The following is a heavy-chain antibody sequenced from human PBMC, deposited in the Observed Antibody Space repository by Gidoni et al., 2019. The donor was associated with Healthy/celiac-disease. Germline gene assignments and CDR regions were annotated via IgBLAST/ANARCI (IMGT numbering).Heavy chain of an antibody. CDR1: GFPLSNARMG. Sequence: QVTLKESGPVLVKPTETLTLTCTVSGFPLSNARMGVSWIRQPPGKALEWLAHIFSNDEKSYSTSLKSRLTISKDTSKSQVVLTMTNMDPVDTATYYCARMGGRYCSGGSCYSRNWFDPWGQGTLVTVSS. J-gene: IGHJ5*02. CDR3: ARMGGRYCSGGSCYSRNWFDP. D-gene: IGHD2-15*01. V-gene: IGHV2-26*01. CDR2: IFSNDEK.